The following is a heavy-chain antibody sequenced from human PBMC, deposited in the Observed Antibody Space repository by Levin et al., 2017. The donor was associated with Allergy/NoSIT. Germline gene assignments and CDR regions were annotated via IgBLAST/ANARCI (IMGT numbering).Heavy chain of an antibody. J-gene: IGHJ4*02. CDR2: IRSQANGETS. Sequence: GGSLRLSCVASGFTFGLASMNWVRQAPGKGLEWVGHIRSQANGETSDYAAPVKGRFTISRDDSKSTVYLQMNSLKTEDAAVYYCSTQLSCGELLLPFWGQGALVTVSS. D-gene: IGHD3-10*01. CDR1: GFTFGLAS. CDR3: STQLSCGELLLPF. V-gene: IGHV3-15*01.